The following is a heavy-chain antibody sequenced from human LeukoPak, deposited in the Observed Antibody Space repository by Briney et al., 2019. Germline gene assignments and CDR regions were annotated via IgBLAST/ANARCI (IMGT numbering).Heavy chain of an antibody. CDR3: ARHCGGSSPDVFDI. Sequence: PSETLSLTCTVSGASISSSYYYWGWVRQPPEKGLEWIGSIHYTGSTYYSPSLKSRVTLFVDTSENQFSLRLTSLTAADTAAYYCARHCGGSSPDVFDIWGQGPMVIVSS. CDR2: IHYTGST. J-gene: IGHJ3*02. V-gene: IGHV4-39*01. D-gene: IGHD2-15*01. CDR1: GASISSSYYY.